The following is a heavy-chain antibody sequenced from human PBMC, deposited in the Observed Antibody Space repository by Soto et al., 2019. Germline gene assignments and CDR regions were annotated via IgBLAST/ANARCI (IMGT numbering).Heavy chain of an antibody. CDR1: GFTLSAHT. CDR3: ARGHCSRTSCYTGGYYYFPMDV. V-gene: IGHV3-21*01. D-gene: IGHD2-2*01. J-gene: IGHJ6*02. Sequence: LRLSCAASGFTLSAHTMNWVRQAPGKGLEWVSSISSDSRYIYYGDSVKGRFTISRDNARNSLDLQMNNLRAEDTAVYHCARGHCSRTSCYTGGYYYFPMDVWGQGTTVTVSS. CDR2: ISSDSRYI.